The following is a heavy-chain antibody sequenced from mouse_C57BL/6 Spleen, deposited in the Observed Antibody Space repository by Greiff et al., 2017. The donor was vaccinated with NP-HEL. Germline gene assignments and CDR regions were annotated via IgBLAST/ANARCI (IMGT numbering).Heavy chain of an antibody. Sequence: EVNVVESGGGLVKPGGSLKLSCAASGFTFSDYGMHWVRQAPEKGLEWVAYISSGSSTIYYADTVKGRFTISRDNAKNTLFLQMTSLRSEDTAMYYCARSPFYYYGSSPWYFDVWGTGTTVTVSS. D-gene: IGHD1-1*01. V-gene: IGHV5-17*01. CDR2: ISSGSSTI. CDR3: ARSPFYYYGSSPWYFDV. CDR1: GFTFSDYG. J-gene: IGHJ1*03.